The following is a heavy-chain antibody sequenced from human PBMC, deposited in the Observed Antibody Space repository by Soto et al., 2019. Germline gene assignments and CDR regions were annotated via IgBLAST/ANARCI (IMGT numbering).Heavy chain of an antibody. Sequence: SETLSLTCAVYGGSFSGYCWSWIRQPPGKGLEWIGEINHSGSTNYNPSLKRRVTISVDTSKNQFSLKLSSVTAADTAVYYCARIVPAAIFFGYYYYGMDVWGQGTTVTVSS. CDR2: INHSGST. V-gene: IGHV4-34*01. J-gene: IGHJ6*02. CDR3: ARIVPAAIFFGYYYYGMDV. CDR1: GGSFSGYC. D-gene: IGHD2-2*02.